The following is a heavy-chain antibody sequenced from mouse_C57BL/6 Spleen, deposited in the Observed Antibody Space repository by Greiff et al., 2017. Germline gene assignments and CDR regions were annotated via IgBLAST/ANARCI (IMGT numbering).Heavy chain of an antibody. Sequence: VQLQQSVAELVRPGASVKLSCTASGFNIKNTYMHWVKQRPEQGLEWIGRIDPANGNTTYAPKFLGKATITADTSSNTAYLQLSSLTSEETAIYYCASQETYYGISYFDYWGQGTTLTVSS. CDR1: GFNIKNTY. D-gene: IGHD1-1*01. CDR2: IDPANGNT. CDR3: ASQETYYGISYFDY. J-gene: IGHJ2*01. V-gene: IGHV14-3*01.